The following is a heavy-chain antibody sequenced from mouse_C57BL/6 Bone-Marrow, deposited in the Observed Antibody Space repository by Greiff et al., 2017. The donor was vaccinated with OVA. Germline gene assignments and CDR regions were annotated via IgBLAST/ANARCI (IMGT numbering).Heavy chain of an antibody. V-gene: IGHV1-61*01. CDR1: GYTFTSYW. CDR2: IYPSDSET. CDR3: ARGLLLRDYAMDY. J-gene: IGHJ4*01. Sequence: VQLQQPGAELVRPGSSVKLSCKASGYTFTSYWMDWVKQRPGQGLEWIGNIYPSDSETHYNQKFTDKATLTVDKSSSTAYMQLSSLTSEDSAVYYCARGLLLRDYAMDYWGQGTSVTVSS. D-gene: IGHD1-1*01.